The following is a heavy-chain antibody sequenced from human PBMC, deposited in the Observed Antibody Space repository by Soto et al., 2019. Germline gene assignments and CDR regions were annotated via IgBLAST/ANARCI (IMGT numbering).Heavy chain of an antibody. CDR2: SRNKANSYST. D-gene: IGHD1-26*01. J-gene: IGHJ4*02. CDR3: ARFSGSYTRGLDY. V-gene: IGHV3-72*01. CDR1: GFTFSDHY. Sequence: EVQLVESGGGLVQPGGSLRLSCAASGFTFSDHYMDWVRQAPGKGLEWVGRSRNKANSYSTEYAASVKGRFTISRDESKTSLYLQMNSLKTEDTAVYYCARFSGSYTRGLDYWGQGTLGTVSS.